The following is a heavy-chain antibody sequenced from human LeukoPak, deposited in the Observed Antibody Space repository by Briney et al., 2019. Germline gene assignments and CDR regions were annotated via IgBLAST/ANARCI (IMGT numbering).Heavy chain of an antibody. CDR1: GITFTDHG. J-gene: IGHJ4*02. Sequence: PGRSLGLSCAASGITFTDHGLSWVRQAPGKGLEWVSSISVSGGVTLYADSVKGRFVISRDNSRSRVYLEMNRLRAEDTAVYYCAKGFDFWRGLYYFDHWGQGTLVTVSS. CDR3: AKGFDFWRGLYYFDH. D-gene: IGHD3-3*01. V-gene: IGHV3-23*01. CDR2: ISVSGGVT.